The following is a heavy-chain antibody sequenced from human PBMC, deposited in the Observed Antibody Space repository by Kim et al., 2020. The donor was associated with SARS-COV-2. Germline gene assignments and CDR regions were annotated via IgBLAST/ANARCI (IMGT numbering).Heavy chain of an antibody. V-gene: IGHV3-74*01. CDR3: ARSGQQPF. D-gene: IGHD6-13*01. CDR2: DGSIT. Sequence: DGSITNCAASVKGRFTISRDNARNTLYLQMNSLTPEDTAVYYCARSGQQPFWGQGTTVTVSS. J-gene: IGHJ6*02.